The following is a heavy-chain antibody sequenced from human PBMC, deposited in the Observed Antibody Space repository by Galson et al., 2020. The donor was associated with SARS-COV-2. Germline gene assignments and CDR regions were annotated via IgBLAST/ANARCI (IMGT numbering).Heavy chain of an antibody. CDR2: LYYGGKT. D-gene: IGHD6-13*01. CDR3: ARLGIAAAERWFDP. CDR1: GGSINIYY. V-gene: IGHV4-59*08. J-gene: IGHJ5*02. Sequence: ASETLSLTCTVSGGSINIYYWSWIRQPPGKGLEWIGYLYYGGKTNYNPSLKSRVTISVDTSKNQFSLKLSSVTAADTAVYYCARLGIAAAERWFDPWGQGTLVTVSS.